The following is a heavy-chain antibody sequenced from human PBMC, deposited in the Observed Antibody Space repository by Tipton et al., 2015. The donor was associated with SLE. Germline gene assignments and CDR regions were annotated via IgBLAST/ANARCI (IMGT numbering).Heavy chain of an antibody. Sequence: TLSLTCAVYGGSFSGYYWSWIRQPPGKGLEWIGEINHSGSTNYNPSLKSRVTISVDTSKNQFSLKLSSVTAADTAVYYCARHASSSTAAVNWFDPWGQGNLVTVSS. V-gene: IGHV4-34*01. CDR2: INHSGST. CDR3: ARHASSSTAAVNWFDP. D-gene: IGHD6-6*01. CDR1: GGSFSGYY. J-gene: IGHJ5*02.